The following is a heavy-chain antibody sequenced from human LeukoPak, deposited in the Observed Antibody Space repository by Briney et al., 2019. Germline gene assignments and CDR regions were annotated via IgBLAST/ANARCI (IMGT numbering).Heavy chain of an antibody. Sequence: GASVKVSCKTSGCTFTGYLTHWVRQAPGQGLEWMGWINPNTGGTNYAQKFQGRVTMTRDTSISTAYMELSRLRSDDTAVYFCAPTSVSYFDYWGQGTLVTVSS. D-gene: IGHD2-2*01. CDR3: APTSVSYFDY. J-gene: IGHJ4*02. V-gene: IGHV1-2*02. CDR1: GCTFTGYL. CDR2: INPNTGGT.